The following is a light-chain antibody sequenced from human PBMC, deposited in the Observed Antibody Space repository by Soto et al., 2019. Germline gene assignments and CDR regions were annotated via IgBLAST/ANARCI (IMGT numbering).Light chain of an antibody. V-gene: IGKV1-5*01. J-gene: IGKJ5*01. Sequence: DIQMTQSPSTLSASVGDRVTITCRASQSISSWFAWYQQKPGKAPKLLIYDASSLESGVPSRFSGSRSGTEFTLTISSLQPEDFATYYCQQLNSYPITFGQGTRLEIK. CDR3: QQLNSYPIT. CDR2: DAS. CDR1: QSISSW.